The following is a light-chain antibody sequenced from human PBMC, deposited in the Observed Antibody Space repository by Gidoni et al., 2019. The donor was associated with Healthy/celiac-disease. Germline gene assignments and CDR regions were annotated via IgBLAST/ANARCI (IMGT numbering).Light chain of an antibody. CDR2: AAS. J-gene: IGKJ4*01. CDR1: QSISSY. Sequence: IHMTHSPSSLSASVGDRVTITCRPSQSISSYLNWYQQKPGKAPKLLIYAASSLQSGVPSRFSGSGSGTDFTLTISSLQPEDFATYYCQQSYSTPLTFGGGTKVEIK. CDR3: QQSYSTPLT. V-gene: IGKV1-39*01.